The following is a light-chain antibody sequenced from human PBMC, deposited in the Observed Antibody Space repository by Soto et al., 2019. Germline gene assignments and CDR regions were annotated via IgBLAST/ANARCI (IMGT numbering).Light chain of an antibody. Sequence: ILLTHSPGTLSLSPGKRSTLSCRASQSVSSSYLAWYQQKPGQAPRLLIYGASSRATGIPDRFSGSGSGTDFTLTISRLEPEDFAVYYCQQYGSSPRTFGQGTTVDI. CDR2: GAS. CDR1: QSVSSSY. V-gene: IGKV3-20*01. CDR3: QQYGSSPRT. J-gene: IGKJ1*01.